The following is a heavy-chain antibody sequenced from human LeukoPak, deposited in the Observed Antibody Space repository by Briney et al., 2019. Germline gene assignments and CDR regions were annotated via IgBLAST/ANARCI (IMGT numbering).Heavy chain of an antibody. CDR3: AREEAYYDILTGYSPRWYYYMDV. CDR1: GGTFSSYA. J-gene: IGHJ6*03. CDR2: IIPIFGTA. D-gene: IGHD3-9*01. V-gene: IGHV1-69*05. Sequence: SVKVSCKASGGTFSSYAISWVRQAPGQGLEWMGGIIPIFGTANYAQKFQGRVTMTRDTSTSTVYMELSSLRSEDTAVYYCAREEAYYDILTGYSPRWYYYMDVWGKGTTVTISS.